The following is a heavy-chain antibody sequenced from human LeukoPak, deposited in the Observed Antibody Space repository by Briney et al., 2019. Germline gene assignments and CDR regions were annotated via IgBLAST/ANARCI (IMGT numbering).Heavy chain of an antibody. V-gene: IGHV4-61*02. Sequence: SQTLSLTCTVSGGSISSGSYYWSWIRQPAGKGLEWIGRIYTSGSTNYNPSLKSRVTISVDTSKNQFSLKLSSVTAADTAVYYCARSSRGDHPGWELSPRDWFDPWGQGTLVTVSS. J-gene: IGHJ5*02. CDR3: ARSSRGDHPGWELSPRDWFDP. D-gene: IGHD3-16*02. CDR1: GGSISSGSYY. CDR2: IYTSGST.